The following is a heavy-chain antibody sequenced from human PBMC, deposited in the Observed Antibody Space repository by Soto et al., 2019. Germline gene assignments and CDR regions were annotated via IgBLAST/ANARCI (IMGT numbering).Heavy chain of an antibody. D-gene: IGHD2-21*02. CDR3: AKDRCGGDCYFFDS. CDR2: ISGSGRDT. J-gene: IGHJ4*01. V-gene: IGHV3-23*01. Sequence: PGGSLRLSCAASGFTFSSYAMTWVRQAPGKGLEWVSGISGSGRDTYYADSVKGRFTISRDESKNTLYLQMNSLRVEDTAVYYCAKDRCGGDCYFFDSWGHGTLVTVSS. CDR1: GFTFSSYA.